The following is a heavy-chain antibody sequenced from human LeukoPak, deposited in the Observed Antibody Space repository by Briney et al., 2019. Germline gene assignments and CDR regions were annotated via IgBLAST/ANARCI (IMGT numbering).Heavy chain of an antibody. CDR2: IRYDGSNK. CDR1: GFTFSSYG. Sequence: GGSLRLSCAASGFTFSSYGMHWVRQAPGKGLEWVAFIRYDGSNKYYADSVKGRFTISRDNSKNTLYLQMNSLRAEDTAVYYCARDQVLWFGELPFDYWGQGTLVTVSS. CDR3: ARDQVLWFGELPFDY. J-gene: IGHJ4*02. V-gene: IGHV3-30*02. D-gene: IGHD3-10*01.